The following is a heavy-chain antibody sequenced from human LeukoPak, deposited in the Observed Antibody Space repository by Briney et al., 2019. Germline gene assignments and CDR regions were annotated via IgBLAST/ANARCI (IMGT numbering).Heavy chain of an antibody. J-gene: IGHJ4*02. D-gene: IGHD6-13*01. CDR1: GGSFSGYY. CDR3: VKISAAGNFFDQ. CDR2: INHSGST. Sequence: SETLSLTCAVYGGSFSGYYWSWIRQPPGKGLEWIGEINHSGSTNYNPSLKSRVTISVDTSKNQFSLQLSFVTAADTAVYYCVKISAAGNFFDQWGQGTLVTVSS. V-gene: IGHV4-34*01.